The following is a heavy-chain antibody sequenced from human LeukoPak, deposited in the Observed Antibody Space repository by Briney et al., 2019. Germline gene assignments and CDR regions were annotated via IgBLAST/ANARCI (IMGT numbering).Heavy chain of an antibody. Sequence: GASVKVSCEASGYTFTSYAMNWVRQAPGQGLEWMGWINTNTGNPTYAQGFTGRFVFSLDTSVSTAYLQISSLKAEDTAVYYCARVSEYSSSWYGYYYYYYMDVWGKGTTVTVSS. CDR2: INTNTGNP. J-gene: IGHJ6*03. V-gene: IGHV7-4-1*02. CDR3: ARVSEYSSSWYGYYYYYYMDV. D-gene: IGHD6-13*01. CDR1: GYTFTSYA.